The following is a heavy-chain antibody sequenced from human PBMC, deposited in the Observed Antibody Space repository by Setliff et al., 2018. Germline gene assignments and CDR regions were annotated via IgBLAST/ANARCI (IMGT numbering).Heavy chain of an antibody. J-gene: IGHJ4*02. CDR2: IFYSGDT. V-gene: IGHV4-59*02. CDR3: ARDRSYYASGSFTKWFDY. D-gene: IGHD3-10*01. CDR1: GGSVTSHY. Sequence: ASETLSLTCAVSGGSVTSHYWSWIRQPPGKGLEWIGFIFYSGDTNSNPSLKSRVTMSVDTSKNQFSLKLNSATAADTATYYCARDRSYYASGSFTKWFDYWGQGALVTVSS.